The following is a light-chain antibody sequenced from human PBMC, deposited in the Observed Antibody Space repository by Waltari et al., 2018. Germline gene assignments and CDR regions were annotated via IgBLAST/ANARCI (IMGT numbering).Light chain of an antibody. CDR2: DAS. CDR1: QSSSKD. V-gene: IGKV3-20*01. Sequence: CRASQSSSKDVAWYQQKPGQAPTRLIFDASSRATGIPDRFSGSGSGTDFSLTISRLEPEDVAVYYCQKYGTLPATFGQGTKVEIK. CDR3: QKYGTLPAT. J-gene: IGKJ1*01.